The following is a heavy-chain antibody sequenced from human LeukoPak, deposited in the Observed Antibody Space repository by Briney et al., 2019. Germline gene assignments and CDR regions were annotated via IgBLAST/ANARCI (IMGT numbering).Heavy chain of an antibody. Sequence: SETLSLTCTVSGGSISNSSYYWGWIRQPPGKGLEWIGSIYYSGSTYYNPSLKSRVTISVDTSKNQFSLKLSSVTAADTAVYYCARTSLGVFDYWGQGTLVTVSS. CDR2: IYYSGST. CDR3: ARTSLGVFDY. J-gene: IGHJ4*02. D-gene: IGHD1-26*01. V-gene: IGHV4-39*07. CDR1: GGSISNSSYY.